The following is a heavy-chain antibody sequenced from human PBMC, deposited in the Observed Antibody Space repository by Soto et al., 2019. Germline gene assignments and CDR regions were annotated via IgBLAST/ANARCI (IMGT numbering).Heavy chain of an antibody. CDR1: GASISSSSYY. J-gene: IGHJ5*02. CDR3: ARRGSDGGTGFDP. CDR2: IYYSGST. V-gene: IGHV4-39*01. Sequence: KTLSLTCTVSGASISSSSYYGGWIRQPPGKGLEWIGSIYYSGSTYYNPSLKSRVTISVDTSKNQFSLKLSSVTAADTAVYYCARRGSDGGTGFDPWGQGTPVTVSS. D-gene: IGHD3-16*01.